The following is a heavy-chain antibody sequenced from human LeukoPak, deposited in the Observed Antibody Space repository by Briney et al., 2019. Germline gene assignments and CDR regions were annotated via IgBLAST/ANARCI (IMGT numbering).Heavy chain of an antibody. J-gene: IGHJ6*03. Sequence: ASVKVSCKASGYTFTSYGISWVRQAPGQGREWMGWISAYNGNTNYAKKLQGRVTMTTDTSTSTAYMELRSLRSDDTAVYYCARDRDYPKNYYYYMDVWGKGTTVTVSS. D-gene: IGHD4-11*01. V-gene: IGHV1-18*01. CDR3: ARDRDYPKNYYYYMDV. CDR1: GYTFTSYG. CDR2: ISAYNGNT.